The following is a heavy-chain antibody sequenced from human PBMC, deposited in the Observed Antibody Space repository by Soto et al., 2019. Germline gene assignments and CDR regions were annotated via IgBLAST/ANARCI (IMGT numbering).Heavy chain of an antibody. J-gene: IGHJ4*02. D-gene: IGHD3-10*01. CDR1: GFTFNNYA. CDR2: ISGGGDTT. Sequence: EVQLLESGGGLVQPGGSLRLSCAASGFTFNNYAMTWVRQAPGKGLEWVSAISGGGDTTSYAASVKGRFTVSRDGSKNTLYLQMSSMRAEDSAVYYFAKGRGGSGSLTPRVDVWGQGTPVTVSS. CDR3: AKGRGGSGSLTPRVDV. V-gene: IGHV3-23*01.